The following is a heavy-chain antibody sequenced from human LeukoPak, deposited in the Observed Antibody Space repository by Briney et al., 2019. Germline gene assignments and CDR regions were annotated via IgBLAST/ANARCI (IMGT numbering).Heavy chain of an antibody. CDR3: ARVDRDTAMVIGDYYMDV. D-gene: IGHD5-18*01. V-gene: IGHV4-34*01. CDR2: INHSGST. Sequence: SETLSLTCAVYGGSFSGYYWSWIRQPPGKGLEWIGEINHSGSTNYNPSLKSRVTISVDTSKNQFSLKLSSVTAADTAVYYCARVDRDTAMVIGDYYMDVWVKGTTVTVSS. J-gene: IGHJ6*03. CDR1: GGSFSGYY.